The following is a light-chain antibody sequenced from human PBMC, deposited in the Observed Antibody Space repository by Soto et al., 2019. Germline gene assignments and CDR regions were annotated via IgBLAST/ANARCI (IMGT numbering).Light chain of an antibody. CDR2: DVT. CDR1: SSDVGAYNF. Sequence: QSALTQPASVSGSPGQSITISCTGTSSDVGAYNFVSWYQQHPGKAPKLMIYDVTNRPSGVSSRFSGSKSGNTASLAISGLQGEDEADYYCSSYTTSTTLVFGGGTKLTVL. CDR3: SSYTTSTTLV. J-gene: IGLJ2*01. V-gene: IGLV2-14*03.